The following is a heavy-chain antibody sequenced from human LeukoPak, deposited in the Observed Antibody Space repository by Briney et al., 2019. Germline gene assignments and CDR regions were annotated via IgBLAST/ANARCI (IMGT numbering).Heavy chain of an antibody. J-gene: IGHJ4*02. Sequence: GGSLRLSCAASGFTFSTYGMHWVRQAPGKGLEWLAIMWFDGSNKYYADSVKDQFTISRDNSKNTLYLQMNSLRAEDTAVYYCARVRSTTSYFYFDYWGQGTLVTVSS. V-gene: IGHV3-33*01. CDR2: MWFDGSNK. CDR3: ARVRSTTSYFYFDY. CDR1: GFTFSTYG. D-gene: IGHD2-2*01.